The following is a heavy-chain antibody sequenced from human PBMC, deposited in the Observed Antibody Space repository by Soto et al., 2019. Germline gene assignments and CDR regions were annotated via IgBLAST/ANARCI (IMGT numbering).Heavy chain of an antibody. J-gene: IGHJ3*02. CDR1: GFTFSGYA. Sequence: GGSLILSCAASGFTFSGYAMSWVRQAPGKGLEWVSAISGSGGSTYYADSVKGRFTISRDNSKNTLYLQMNSLRAEDTAVYYCAKPGYYYDSRGAFDIWGQGTMVTVSS. CDR2: ISGSGGST. D-gene: IGHD3-22*01. CDR3: AKPGYYYDSRGAFDI. V-gene: IGHV3-23*01.